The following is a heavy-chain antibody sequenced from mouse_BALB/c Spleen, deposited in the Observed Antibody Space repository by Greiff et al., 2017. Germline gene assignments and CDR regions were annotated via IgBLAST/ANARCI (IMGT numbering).Heavy chain of an antibody. CDR2: IDPANGNT. CDR1: GFNIKDTY. CDR3: ARATSPYYAMDY. D-gene: IGHD3-1*01. J-gene: IGHJ4*01. Sequence: VQLQQSGAELVKPGASVKLSCTASGFNIKDTYMHWVKQRPEQGLEWIGRIDPANGNTKYDPKFQGKATITAATSSNTAYLQLSSLTSEDTAVYYCARATSPYYAMDYWGQGTSVTVSS. V-gene: IGHV14-3*02.